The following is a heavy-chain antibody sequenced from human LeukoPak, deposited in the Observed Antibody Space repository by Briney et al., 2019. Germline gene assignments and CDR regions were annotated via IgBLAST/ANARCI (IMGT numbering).Heavy chain of an antibody. CDR3: ATIYGSGSYRWDDY. Sequence: GGSLRLSCAASGFTFSSNAMSWGRQAPGKGLEWVSAISGSGGSTYYADSVRGRFTISRDNSKNTLYLQMNSLRAEDAAVYYCATIYGSGSYRWDDYWGQGTLVTVSS. CDR2: ISGSGGST. V-gene: IGHV3-23*01. D-gene: IGHD3-10*01. CDR1: GFTFSSNA. J-gene: IGHJ4*02.